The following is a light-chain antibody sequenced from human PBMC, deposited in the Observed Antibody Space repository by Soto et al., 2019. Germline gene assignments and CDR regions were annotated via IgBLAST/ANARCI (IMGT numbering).Light chain of an antibody. CDR2: DVS. V-gene: IGLV2-14*01. CDR3: TSYTSSGNYG. Sequence: QSGLTPPASVSGSPGQSIAISCTGTSSDVGAYDYVSWYQQHPGKAPKLMIYDVSNRPSGVSNRFSGSKSANTASLTISGLQAEDEADYYCTSYTSSGNYGFGSGTKVTVL. CDR1: SSDVGAYDY. J-gene: IGLJ1*01.